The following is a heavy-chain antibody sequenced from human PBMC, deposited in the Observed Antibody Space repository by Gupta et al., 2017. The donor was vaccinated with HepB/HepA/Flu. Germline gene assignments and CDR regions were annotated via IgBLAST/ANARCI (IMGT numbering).Heavy chain of an antibody. CDR1: GGSFSGYY. V-gene: IGHV4-34*01. CDR2: INHSGST. D-gene: IGHD2-21*02. Sequence: QVQLQQWGAGLLTPSETLSLTCAVYGGSFSGYYWSWIRQPPGKGLEWIGEINHSGSTNYNPSLKSRVTISVDTSKNQFSLKLSSVTAADTAVYYCAGGVVVTAMVDPWGQGTLVTVSS. J-gene: IGHJ5*02. CDR3: AGGVVVTAMVDP.